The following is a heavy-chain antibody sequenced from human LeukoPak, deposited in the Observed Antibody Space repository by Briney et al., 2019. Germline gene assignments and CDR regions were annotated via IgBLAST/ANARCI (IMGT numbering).Heavy chain of an antibody. CDR2: ISETGRST. CDR3: AKAFGSLIAVAFDAFDI. Sequence: GGSLRLSCVASGFTFSTFAMNWIRQAPGKGLEWVSTISETGRSTYYADSVKGQFTISRDNSKNTLYLQMNSLRAEDTAVYYCAKAFGSLIAVAFDAFDIWGQGTMVTVSS. V-gene: IGHV3-23*01. J-gene: IGHJ3*02. D-gene: IGHD6-19*01. CDR1: GFTFSTFA.